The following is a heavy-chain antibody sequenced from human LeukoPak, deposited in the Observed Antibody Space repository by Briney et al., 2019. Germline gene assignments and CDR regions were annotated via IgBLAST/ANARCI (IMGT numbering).Heavy chain of an antibody. Sequence: GGSLRLSCAASGFTFSTYGMHWVRQAPGKGLEWVAFIRYDGSNKYYADSVKGRFTISRDNSKNTLYLQMNSLRAEDTAVYYCAKESLRFLEWLSHWDYWGQGTLVTVSS. CDR2: IRYDGSNK. J-gene: IGHJ4*02. D-gene: IGHD3-3*01. CDR3: AKESLRFLEWLSHWDY. CDR1: GFTFSTYG. V-gene: IGHV3-30*02.